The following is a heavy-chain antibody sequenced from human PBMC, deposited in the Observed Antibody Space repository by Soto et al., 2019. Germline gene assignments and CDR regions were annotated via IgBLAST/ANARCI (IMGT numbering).Heavy chain of an antibody. Sequence: QVQLVQSGAEVKKPAASVKVSCKASGYTFTSYGISWVRQAPGQGLEWMGRISAYNGNTNYAKKLQGRVTMTTDTSTGTVYMELRSLRSDATAVYYCAIVVGALGHVFDPWGQGTRVTISS. J-gene: IGHJ5*02. CDR2: ISAYNGNT. CDR1: GYTFTSYG. CDR3: AIVVGALGHVFDP. V-gene: IGHV1-18*01. D-gene: IGHD1-26*01.